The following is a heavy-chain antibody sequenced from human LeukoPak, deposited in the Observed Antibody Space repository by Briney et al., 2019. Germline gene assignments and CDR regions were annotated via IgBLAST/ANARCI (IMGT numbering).Heavy chain of an antibody. V-gene: IGHV4-34*01. Sequence: SETLSLTCAVYGGSFSGYYWSWIRQPPGKGLEWIGEINHSGSTNYNPSLKSRVTISRDTSKNEFSLNLSSVTAADTAVYYCARDSPPAYCSGGSCYFDSWGQGTLVTVSS. CDR2: INHSGST. D-gene: IGHD2-15*01. CDR3: ARDSPPAYCSGGSCYFDS. J-gene: IGHJ4*02. CDR1: GGSFSGYY.